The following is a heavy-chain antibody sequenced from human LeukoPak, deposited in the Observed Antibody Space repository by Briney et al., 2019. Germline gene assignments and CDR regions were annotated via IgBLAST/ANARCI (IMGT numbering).Heavy chain of an antibody. Sequence: SETLSLTCTVSGDSISSSWWAWIRQPPGKGLEWIGYNYYSGTPTSYNPSLKSRVTISIDTSRNQFSLKLSSVTAADTAVYYCARDSRGGGPDFDYWGQGTLVTVSS. CDR2: NYYSGTPT. CDR1: GDSISSSW. J-gene: IGHJ4*02. CDR3: ARDSRGGGPDFDY. D-gene: IGHD3-16*01. V-gene: IGHV4-59*01.